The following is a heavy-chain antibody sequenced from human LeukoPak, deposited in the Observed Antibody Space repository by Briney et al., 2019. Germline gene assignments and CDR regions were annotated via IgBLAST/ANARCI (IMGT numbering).Heavy chain of an antibody. CDR1: GGSFSGYY. V-gene: IGHV4-34*01. Sequence: PSETLSLTCAVYGGSFSGYYWSWIRQPPGKGLEWIGEINHSGSTNYNPSLESRVTISVDTSKNQFSLKLSSVTAADTAVYYCARGRLLWFGELSHYGYWGQGTLVTVSS. CDR2: INHSGST. CDR3: ARGRLLWFGELSHYGY. D-gene: IGHD3-10*01. J-gene: IGHJ4*02.